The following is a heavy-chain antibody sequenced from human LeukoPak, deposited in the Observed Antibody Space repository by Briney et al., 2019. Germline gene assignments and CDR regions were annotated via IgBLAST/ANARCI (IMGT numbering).Heavy chain of an antibody. Sequence: PGGSLRLSCAASGFTFSSHWMHWVRQAPGKGLEWVAVISYDGSNKYYADSVKGRFTISRDNSKNTLYLQMNSLRAEDTAVYYCAKDSKAARPSGNWFDPWGQGTLVTVSS. V-gene: IGHV3-30*18. CDR1: GFTFSSHW. CDR2: ISYDGSNK. CDR3: AKDSKAARPSGNWFDP. D-gene: IGHD6-6*01. J-gene: IGHJ5*02.